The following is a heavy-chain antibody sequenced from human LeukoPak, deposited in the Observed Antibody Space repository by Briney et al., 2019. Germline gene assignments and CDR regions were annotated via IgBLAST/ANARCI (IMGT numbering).Heavy chain of an antibody. CDR1: GGSISSYY. J-gene: IGHJ5*02. CDR2: IYYSGST. CDR3: ARSMRGIVVVPAANKFDP. D-gene: IGHD2-2*01. V-gene: IGHV4-59*08. Sequence: SETLSLTCTVSGGSISSYYWSWIRQPPGKGLEWIGYIYYSGSTNYNPSLKSRVTISVDTSKNQFSLKLSSVTAADTAVYYCARSMRGIVVVPAANKFDPWGQGTLVTVSS.